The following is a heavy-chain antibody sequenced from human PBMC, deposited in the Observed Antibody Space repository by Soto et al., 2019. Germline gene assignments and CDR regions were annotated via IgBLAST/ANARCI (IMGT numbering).Heavy chain of an antibody. Sequence: QITLKESGPTLVKPTQTLTLTCTFSGFSLSTSGVGVGWIRQPPGKALEWLALIYWDDDKRYSPSLNRRLPIXKXXSKNQVVLTMTNMDPVDTATYYCAHTLPPWGGMDVWGQGTTVTVSS. CDR3: AHTLPPWGGMDV. CDR2: IYWDDDK. J-gene: IGHJ6*02. CDR1: GFSLSTSGVG. D-gene: IGHD7-27*01. V-gene: IGHV2-5*02.